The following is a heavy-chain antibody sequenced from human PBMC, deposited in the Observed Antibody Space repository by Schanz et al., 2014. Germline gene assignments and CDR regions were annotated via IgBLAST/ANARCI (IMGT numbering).Heavy chain of an antibody. CDR2: VHPGGST. Sequence: GGSLRLSCAASGFSFSDHAMDWVRQAAGKGLEWVSFVHPGGSTYYPDSVKGRFTISRDSSKNTLYLQMNSLRPEDTAIYYCAKNQYDDVDLSSFYFDFWGQGTLVTVSS. CDR1: GFSFSDHA. CDR3: AKNQYDDVDLSSFYFDF. J-gene: IGHJ4*02. V-gene: IGHV3-53*01. D-gene: IGHD3-10*02.